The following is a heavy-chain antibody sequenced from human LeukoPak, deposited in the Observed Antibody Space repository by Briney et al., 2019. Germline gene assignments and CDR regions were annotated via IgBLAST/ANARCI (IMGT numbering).Heavy chain of an antibody. CDR2: ITASSSSI. V-gene: IGHV3-23*01. CDR1: GFTFSNYG. D-gene: IGHD6-13*01. CDR3: AKSMSSSSMRWFDP. J-gene: IGHJ5*02. Sequence: GGSLRLSCAASGFTFSNYGMSWVRQAPGKGLEWVSAITASSSSIHDADSVKGRFTISRDKSKNALYLQMSSLRAEDTAVYYCAKSMSSSSMRWFDPWGQGTLVTVSS.